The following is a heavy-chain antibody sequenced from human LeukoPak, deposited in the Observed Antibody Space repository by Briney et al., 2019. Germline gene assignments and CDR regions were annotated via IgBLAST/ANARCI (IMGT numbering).Heavy chain of an antibody. CDR1: GYTFTGYY. J-gene: IGHJ4*02. Sequence: AASVKVSCKASGYTFTGYYMHWVRQAPGQGLEWMGWINPNSGGTNYAQKFQGRVTMTRDTSISTAYMELSRLRSDDTAVYYCARDWKWFGELLFDYWGQGTLVTVSS. CDR2: INPNSGGT. CDR3: ARDWKWFGELLFDY. V-gene: IGHV1-2*02. D-gene: IGHD3-10*01.